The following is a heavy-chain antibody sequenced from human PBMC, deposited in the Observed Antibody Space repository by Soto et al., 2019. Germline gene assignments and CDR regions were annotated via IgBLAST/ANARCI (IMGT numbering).Heavy chain of an antibody. V-gene: IGHV3-66*01. CDR1: GFTVSNNY. J-gene: IGHJ4*02. CDR2: INSGGNT. Sequence: EVQLVESGGGRVQPGESLRLSCAASGFTVSNNYMNWVRQAPGKGLEWVSLINSGGNTHYADSVKGRFTISRDNSKNTLYLQMNSLRADDTAVYYCARSSGDYIESRQFDYWGQGTLVTVSS. CDR3: ARSSGDYIESRQFDY. D-gene: IGHD7-27*01.